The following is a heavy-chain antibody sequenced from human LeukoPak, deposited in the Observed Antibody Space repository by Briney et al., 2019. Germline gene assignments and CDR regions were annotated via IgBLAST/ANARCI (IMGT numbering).Heavy chain of an antibody. J-gene: IGHJ2*01. V-gene: IGHV4-39*07. CDR2: IYHSGST. D-gene: IGHD3-22*01. CDR1: GGSISSSSYY. CDR3: ARAGGAVVVMSDWYFDL. Sequence: SETLSLTCTVSGGSISSSSYYWGWIRQPPGKGLEWIGSIYHSGSTYYNPSLKSRVTISVDTSKNQFSLKLSSVTAADTAVYYCARAGGAVVVMSDWYFDLWGRGTLVTVSS.